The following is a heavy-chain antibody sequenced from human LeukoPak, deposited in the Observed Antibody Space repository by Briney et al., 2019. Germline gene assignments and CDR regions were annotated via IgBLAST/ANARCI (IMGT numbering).Heavy chain of an antibody. CDR1: GFTFSSYA. V-gene: IGHV3-30-3*01. J-gene: IGHJ4*02. CDR2: ISYDGSNK. CDR3: ASLPRGGGDFAPFDY. D-gene: IGHD2-21*01. Sequence: GGSLRLSCAASGFTFSSYAMHWVRQAPGKGLEWVAVISYDGSNKYYADSVKGRFTISRDNSKNTLYLQMNSLRAEDTAVYYCASLPRGGGDFAPFDYWGQGTLVTVSS.